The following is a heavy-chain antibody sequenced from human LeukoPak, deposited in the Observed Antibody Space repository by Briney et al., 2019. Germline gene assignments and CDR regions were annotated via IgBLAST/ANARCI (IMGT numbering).Heavy chain of an antibody. CDR1: GFTFSSYG. Sequence: PGGSLRLSCAASGFTFSSYGMHWVRQAPGKGLEWVAFIRYDGSDKYYADSVKGRFTISRDNSKNTLYLQMNSLRAEDTAVYYCAKVAYYDILTGYYVDYWGQGTLVTVSS. J-gene: IGHJ4*02. V-gene: IGHV3-30*02. CDR3: AKVAYYDILTGYYVDY. CDR2: IRYDGSDK. D-gene: IGHD3-9*01.